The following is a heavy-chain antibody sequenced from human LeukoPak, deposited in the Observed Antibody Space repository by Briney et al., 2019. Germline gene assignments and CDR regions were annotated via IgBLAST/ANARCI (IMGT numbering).Heavy chain of an antibody. Sequence: SETLSLTCTVSGGSVSSGSYYWSWIRQPPGKGLEWIVYIYYSGSAKYNPSLKSRVTISVDTSKNQFSLKLTSVTAADTAVYYCARGFGDWGLSWPDPWGQGTLVTVSS. D-gene: IGHD3-10*01. J-gene: IGHJ5*02. V-gene: IGHV4-61*01. CDR3: ARGFGDWGLSWPDP. CDR1: GGSVSSGSYY. CDR2: IYYSGSA.